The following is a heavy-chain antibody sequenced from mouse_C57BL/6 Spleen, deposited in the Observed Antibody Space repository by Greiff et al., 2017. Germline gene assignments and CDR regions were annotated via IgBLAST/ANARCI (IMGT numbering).Heavy chain of an antibody. D-gene: IGHD3-2*02. J-gene: IGHJ3*01. V-gene: IGHV1-39*01. CDR3: AIPLLDSSGFSLFAY. CDR2: INHNYGTT. CDR1: GYSFTDYN. Sequence: EVQLQQSGPELVKPGASVKISCKASGYSFTDYNMNWVKQSNGTSLEWIGVINHNYGTTSYNQKFKGKATLTVDQSSSTAYMQLNRLTSEDSAVYYCAIPLLDSSGFSLFAYWGQGTLVTVSA.